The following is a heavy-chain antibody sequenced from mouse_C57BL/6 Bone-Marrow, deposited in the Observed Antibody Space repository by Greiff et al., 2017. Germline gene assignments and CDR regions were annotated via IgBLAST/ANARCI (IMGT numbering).Heavy chain of an antibody. V-gene: IGHV1-52*01. Sequence: QVQLQQPGAELVRPGSSVKLSCKASGYTFTSYWMHWVKQRPIQGLEWIGNIDPSDSETHYNQKFKDKATLTVAKSYSTAYMQLSSLTSEDSAVYYCADWHSYFDVWGTGTSVTVSS. J-gene: IGHJ1*03. CDR1: GYTFTSYW. CDR3: ADWHSYFDV. CDR2: IDPSDSET.